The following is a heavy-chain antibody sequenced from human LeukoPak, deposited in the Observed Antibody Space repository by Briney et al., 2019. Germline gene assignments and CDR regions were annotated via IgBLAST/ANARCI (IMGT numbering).Heavy chain of an antibody. CDR1: GFTLSSYS. CDR3: ARDKIVATITGY. V-gene: IGHV3-21*01. J-gene: IGHJ4*02. CDR2: ISSSSSYI. D-gene: IGHD5-12*01. Sequence: PGGSLRLSCAASGFTLSSYSMNWVRQAPGKGLEWVSSISSSSSYIYYADSVKGRFTISRDNAKNSLYLQMNSLRAEDTAVYYCARDKIVATITGYWGQGTLVTVSS.